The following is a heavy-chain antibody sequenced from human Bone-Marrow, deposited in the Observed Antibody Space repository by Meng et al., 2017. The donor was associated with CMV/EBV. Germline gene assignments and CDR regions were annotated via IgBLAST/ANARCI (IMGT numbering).Heavy chain of an antibody. CDR1: GFTFSSYE. Sequence: GESLKISCAASGFTFSSYEMNWVRQAPGKGLEWVSYISSSGSTIYYADSVKGRFTISRDNAKNSLYLQMNSLRAEDTAVYYCARYQLLTYYYYGMDVWGQGTTATVPS. D-gene: IGHD2-2*01. CDR2: ISSSGSTI. J-gene: IGHJ6*02. CDR3: ARYQLLTYYYYGMDV. V-gene: IGHV3-48*03.